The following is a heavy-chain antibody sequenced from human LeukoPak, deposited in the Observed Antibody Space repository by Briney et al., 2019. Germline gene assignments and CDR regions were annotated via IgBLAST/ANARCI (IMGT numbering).Heavy chain of an antibody. CDR3: ASGQVEFQSSGWYPF. J-gene: IGHJ4*02. CDR1: GGSISSSSYY. V-gene: IGHV4-39*07. CDR2: IHYSGST. D-gene: IGHD6-19*01. Sequence: PSETLSLTCTVSGGSISSSSYYWGWIRQPPGKGLEWIGSIHYSGSTYYNPSLKSRVTISVDTSKNQFSLKLNSVTAADTAVYYCASGQVEFQSSGWYPFWGQGTLVTVSS.